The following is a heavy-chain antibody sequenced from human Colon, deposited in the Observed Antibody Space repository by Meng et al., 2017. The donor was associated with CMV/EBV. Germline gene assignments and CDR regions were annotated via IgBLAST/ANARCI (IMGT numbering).Heavy chain of an antibody. V-gene: IGHV3-74*03. Sequence: WAASGCTLRGDVMHWIRQALGKGRVWVSRMKYDGRSTTYADSVKCRFTISGTTSRPPSYLPLPFLSAEDTAFSYCAKYCSRAAFLSSWGQFPLFPFSS. J-gene: IGHJ1*01. CDR1: GCTLRGDV. D-gene: IGHD2-15*01. CDR2: MKYDGRST. CDR3: AKYCSRAAFLSS.